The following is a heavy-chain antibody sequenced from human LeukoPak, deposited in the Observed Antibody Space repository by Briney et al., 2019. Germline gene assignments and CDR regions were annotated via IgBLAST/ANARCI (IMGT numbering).Heavy chain of an antibody. CDR1: GFTFSSYA. V-gene: IGHV3-23*01. CDR2: LSGGGDST. D-gene: IGHD2-2*01. J-gene: IGHJ4*02. CDR3: AKGPGYCSSTSCPADY. Sequence: GGSLRLSCAASGFTFSSYAMTWVRQAPAKGLEWVSALSGGGDSTYYADSVQGRFTISRDNSKNTLYLQMNSLRAEDTAVYYCAKGPGYCSSTSCPADYWGQGTLVTVSS.